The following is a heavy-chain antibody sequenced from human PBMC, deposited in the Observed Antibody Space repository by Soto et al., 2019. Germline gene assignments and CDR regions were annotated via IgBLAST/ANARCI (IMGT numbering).Heavy chain of an antibody. CDR3: ARLKQQLVGGYYCGRDV. CDR1: GYTFTSYA. CDR2: INAGNGNT. V-gene: IGHV1-3*01. J-gene: IGHJ6*02. Sequence: GASVKFSCKSSGYTFTSYAMHWVRQAPGQRLEWMGWINAGNGNTKYSQKFQGRVTITRDTSASTAYMGLSSLRSEDTAVYEWARLKQQLVGGYYCGRDVGGQGPTGTVYS. D-gene: IGHD6-13*01.